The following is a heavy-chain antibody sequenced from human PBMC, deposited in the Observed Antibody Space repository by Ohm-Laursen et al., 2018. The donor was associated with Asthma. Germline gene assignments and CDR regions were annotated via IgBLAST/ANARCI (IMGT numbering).Heavy chain of an antibody. D-gene: IGHD3-3*01. V-gene: IGHV3-23*01. CDR1: GIALSNAW. CDR3: AKDGVVISFQH. Sequence: SLRLSCSAPGIALSNAWMSWVRQAPGKRLGWVSAISGTGGSTFYADSVTGRFTISRDNSKNTLYLQMNSLRAEDTAVYYCAKDGVVISFQHWGQGTLVTVSS. CDR2: ISGTGGST. J-gene: IGHJ1*01.